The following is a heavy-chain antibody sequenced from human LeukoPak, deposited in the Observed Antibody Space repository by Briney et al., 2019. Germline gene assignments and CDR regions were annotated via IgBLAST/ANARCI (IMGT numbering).Heavy chain of an antibody. J-gene: IGHJ4*02. V-gene: IGHV4-4*07. CDR3: AREEGSSSWYSVFDY. CDR2: IYTSGST. Sequence: SETLPLTCTASGGSISSYYWSWIRQPAGKGLEWIGRIYTSGSTNYNPSLKSRVTMSVDTSKNQFSLKLSSVTAADTAVYYCAREEGSSSWYSVFDYWGQGTLVTVSS. D-gene: IGHD6-13*01. CDR1: GGSISSYY.